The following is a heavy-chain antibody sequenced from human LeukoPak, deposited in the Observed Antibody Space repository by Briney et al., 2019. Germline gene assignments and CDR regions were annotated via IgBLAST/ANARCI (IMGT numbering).Heavy chain of an antibody. CDR3: ARGRGYYGSGSFYNWFDP. D-gene: IGHD3-10*01. J-gene: IGHJ5*02. Sequence: PSETLSLTCTVSGGSISSGDYYWSWIRQPPGKGLEWIGYIYYSGSTYYNPSLKSRVTISVDTSKNQFSLKLSSVTAADTAVYYCARGRGYYGSGSFYNWFDPWGQGTLVTVSS. V-gene: IGHV4-30-4*01. CDR2: IYYSGST. CDR1: GGSISSGDYY.